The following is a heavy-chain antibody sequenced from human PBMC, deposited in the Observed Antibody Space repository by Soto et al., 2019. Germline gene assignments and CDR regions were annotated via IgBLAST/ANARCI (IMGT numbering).Heavy chain of an antibody. J-gene: IGHJ4*02. D-gene: IGHD3-10*01. CDR3: AKVRAYYYGDLDY. V-gene: IGHV3-23*01. CDR1: GCTFISYA. CDR2: ISGSGGST. Sequence: PGGSLRLSCAASGCTFISYAMSWVRQAPGKGLEWVSAISGSGGSTYYADSVKGRFTISRDNSKNTLYLQMNSLRAEDTAVYYCAKVRAYYYGDLDYWGQGTLVTVSS.